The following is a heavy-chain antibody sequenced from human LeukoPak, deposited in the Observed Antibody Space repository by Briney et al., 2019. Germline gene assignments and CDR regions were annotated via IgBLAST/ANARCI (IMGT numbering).Heavy chain of an antibody. CDR1: GDPITNYY. CDR2: IHTSGTT. D-gene: IGHD2-2*01. CDR3: ARGRSRVCSSTSCYSRRGWFDP. J-gene: IGHJ5*02. Sequence: PSETLSLTCTVSGDPITNYYWNWIRQPAGKGLEWIGRIHTSGTTNHNPSLKSRVTMSVDTSMNQFSLKLSSVTAADTAVYYCARGRSRVCSSTSCYSRRGWFDPWGQGTLVTVSS. V-gene: IGHV4-4*07.